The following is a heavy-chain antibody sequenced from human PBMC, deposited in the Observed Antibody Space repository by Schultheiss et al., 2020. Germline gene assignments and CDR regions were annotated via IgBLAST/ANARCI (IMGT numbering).Heavy chain of an antibody. Sequence: SETLSLTCTVSGGSISSGGYYWSWIRQHPGKGLEWIGYIYYSGSTNYNPSLKSRVTISVDRSKNQFSLKLSSVTAADTAVYYCARDWPYSSSWYGVYGMDVWGQGTTVTVSS. D-gene: IGHD6-13*01. CDR1: GGSISSGGYY. CDR2: IYYSGST. CDR3: ARDWPYSSSWYGVYGMDV. V-gene: IGHV4-61*08. J-gene: IGHJ6*02.